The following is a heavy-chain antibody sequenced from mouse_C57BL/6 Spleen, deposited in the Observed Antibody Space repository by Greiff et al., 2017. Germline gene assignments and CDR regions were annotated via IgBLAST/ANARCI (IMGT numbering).Heavy chain of an antibody. Sequence: VQLQQSGAELVKPGASVKLSCKASGYTFTSYWMHWVKQRPGQGLEWIGMIHPTSGSTNYNEKFKSKATLTVDKSSSTAYMQLSSLTSEDSAVYYGEREYYGSSHWYFDVWGTGTTVTVSS. J-gene: IGHJ1*03. CDR2: IHPTSGST. CDR3: EREYYGSSHWYFDV. CDR1: GYTFTSYW. D-gene: IGHD1-1*01. V-gene: IGHV1-64*01.